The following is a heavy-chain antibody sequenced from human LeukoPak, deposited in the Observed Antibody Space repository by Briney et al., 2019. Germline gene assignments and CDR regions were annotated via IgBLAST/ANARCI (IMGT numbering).Heavy chain of an antibody. Sequence: APVKVSCKASGYTFTSYDINWVRQATGQGLEWMGWMNPNSGNTGYAQKFQGRVTMTRNTSISTAYMELSSLRSEDTAVYYCARRYYDFWSGYYSNNWFDPWGQGTLVTVSS. V-gene: IGHV1-8*01. CDR1: GYTFTSYD. CDR2: MNPNSGNT. CDR3: ARRYYDFWSGYYSNNWFDP. J-gene: IGHJ5*02. D-gene: IGHD3-3*01.